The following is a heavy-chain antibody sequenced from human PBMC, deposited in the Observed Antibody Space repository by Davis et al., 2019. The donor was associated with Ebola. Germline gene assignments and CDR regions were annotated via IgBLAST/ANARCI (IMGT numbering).Heavy chain of an antibody. J-gene: IGHJ2*01. CDR2: ISAYNGNT. D-gene: IGHD2-2*02. CDR3: ARDRLRKVPAAIPVGYFDL. V-gene: IGHV1-18*04. CDR1: GYTFTSYG. Sequence: ASVKVSCKASGYTFTSYGISWVRQAPGQGLEWMGWISAYNGNTNYAQKFQGRVTITADESTSTAYMELSSLRSEDTAVYYCARDRLRKVPAAIPVGYFDLWGRGTLVTVSS.